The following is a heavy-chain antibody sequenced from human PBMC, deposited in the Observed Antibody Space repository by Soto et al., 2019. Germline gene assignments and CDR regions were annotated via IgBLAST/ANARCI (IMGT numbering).Heavy chain of an antibody. CDR3: GTDSSGYYNWYFDL. J-gene: IGHJ2*01. V-gene: IGHV3-74*01. D-gene: IGHD3-22*01. Sequence: EVQLVESGGGLVQPGGSLRLSCAASGFTFSSYWMHWVRPAPGKGLVWVSRINSDGSSTSYADSVKGRFTISRDNAKNALYLQMNSLRAEDTAVYYCGTDSSGYYNWYFDLWGRGTLVTVSA. CDR2: INSDGSST. CDR1: GFTFSSYW.